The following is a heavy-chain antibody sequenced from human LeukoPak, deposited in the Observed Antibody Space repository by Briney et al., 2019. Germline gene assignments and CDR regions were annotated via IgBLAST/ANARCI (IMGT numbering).Heavy chain of an antibody. Sequence: ASVKVSCKASGYTFTSYGISWVRQAPGQGLEWMGWISAYNGNTNYAQKLQGRVTMTTDTSTSTAYMELRSLRSDDTAVYYCARTPPRLCYYYYYMDFWGKGTTFTVSS. CDR1: GYTFTSYG. V-gene: IGHV1-18*01. D-gene: IGHD3-10*01. J-gene: IGHJ6*03. CDR2: ISAYNGNT. CDR3: ARTPPRLCYYYYYMDF.